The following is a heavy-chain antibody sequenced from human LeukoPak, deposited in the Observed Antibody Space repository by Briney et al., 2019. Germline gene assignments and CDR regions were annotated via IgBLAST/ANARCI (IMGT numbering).Heavy chain of an antibody. Sequence: PSETLSLTCAVYGGSFSGYYWSWIRQPPGKGLEWIGEINHSGSTNYNPSLKSRVTISVDTSKNQFSLKLSSVTAADTAVYYCARHVDGYIFYWGQGTLVTVSS. CDR3: ARHVDGYIFY. CDR2: INHSGST. V-gene: IGHV4-34*01. D-gene: IGHD5-24*01. J-gene: IGHJ4*02. CDR1: GGSFSGYY.